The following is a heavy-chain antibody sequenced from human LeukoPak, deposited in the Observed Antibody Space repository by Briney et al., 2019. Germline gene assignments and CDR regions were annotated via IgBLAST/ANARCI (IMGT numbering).Heavy chain of an antibody. CDR2: IYSGGST. CDR3: AKANGDILTGYYHDY. D-gene: IGHD3-9*01. Sequence: GGSLRLSCAASGFTVSSNYMTWVRQAPGKGLEWVSVIYSGGSTYYADSVKGRFTISRDNPKNTLYLQMNSLRAEDTAVYYCAKANGDILTGYYHDYWGQGTLVTVSS. CDR1: GFTVSSNY. J-gene: IGHJ4*02. V-gene: IGHV3-53*01.